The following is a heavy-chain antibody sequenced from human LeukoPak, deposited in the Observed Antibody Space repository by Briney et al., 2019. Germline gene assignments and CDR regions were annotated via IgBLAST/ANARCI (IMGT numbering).Heavy chain of an antibody. D-gene: IGHD1-26*01. CDR1: GFTFDDYA. CDR3: AKAVGATRFDAFDI. Sequence: GGSLRLSCAASGFTFDDYAMHWVRQAPGKGLEWVSGISWNSGSIGYADSVKGRFTISRDNAENSLYLQMNSLRAEDMALYYCAKAVGATRFDAFDIWGQGTMVTVSS. V-gene: IGHV3-9*03. J-gene: IGHJ3*02. CDR2: ISWNSGSI.